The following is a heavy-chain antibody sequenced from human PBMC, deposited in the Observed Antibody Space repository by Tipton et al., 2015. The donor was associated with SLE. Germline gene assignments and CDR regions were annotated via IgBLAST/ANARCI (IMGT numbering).Heavy chain of an antibody. CDR2: IDHFGNT. J-gene: IGHJ5*02. CDR3: ARGGTGDGRNPFDP. Sequence: TLSLTCAVYGGSFSGYSWSWIRHPPGKGLEWIGEIDHFGNTNYNPSLKSRVTVSVDTSKNQFSLNLRSVTAADTAVYYCARGGTGDGRNPFDPWGQGTLVTVSS. D-gene: IGHD4-23*01. V-gene: IGHV4-34*01. CDR1: GGSFSGYS.